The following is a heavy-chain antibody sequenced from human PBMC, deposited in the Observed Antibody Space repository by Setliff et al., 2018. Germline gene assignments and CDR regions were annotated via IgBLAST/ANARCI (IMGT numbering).Heavy chain of an antibody. CDR3: ARSFSRREKFLLDY. J-gene: IGHJ4*02. CDR1: GGSISSGDYY. CDR2: INHSGST. V-gene: IGHV4-39*07. Sequence: SETLSLTCTVSGGSISSGDYYWSWIRQPPGKGLEWIGEINHSGSTNYNPSLKSRVTISMDTSKNQFSLKVSSVTAADTAVYYCARSFSRREKFLLDYWGQGALVTVSS.